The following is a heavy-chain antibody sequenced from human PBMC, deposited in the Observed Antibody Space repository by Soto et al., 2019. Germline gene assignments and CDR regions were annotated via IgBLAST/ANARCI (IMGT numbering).Heavy chain of an antibody. D-gene: IGHD6-19*01. CDR2: LNPSGDAT. V-gene: IGHV1-46*01. CDR1: GDTFTSYY. J-gene: IGHJ4*02. Sequence: ASVKVSCKASGDTFTSYYIHWVRQAPGQGLEWMGILNPSGDATTYAQNFQGRVTMTRDTSTSTVYMELSSLRSDDTAVYYCARDGPPRSGSGWFDFDYWGQGTLVTVSS. CDR3: ARDGPPRSGSGWFDFDY.